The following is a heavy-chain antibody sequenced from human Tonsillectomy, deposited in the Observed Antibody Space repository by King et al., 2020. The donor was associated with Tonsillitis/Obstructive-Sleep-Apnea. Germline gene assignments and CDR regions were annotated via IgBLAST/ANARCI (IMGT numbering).Heavy chain of an antibody. J-gene: IGHJ4*02. Sequence: VQLVESGGGLVQPGGSLRLSCAASGFTVTTNYMTWVRQAPGKGLEWVSVIYSGGRTYYADSVKGRFSISRDNSKNTLYLQMNSLRAEDTAVYYCATSSIIYDYWGQGTLVTVSS. CDR2: IYSGGRT. CDR3: ATSSIIYDY. D-gene: IGHD6-6*01. V-gene: IGHV3-66*01. CDR1: GFTVTTNY.